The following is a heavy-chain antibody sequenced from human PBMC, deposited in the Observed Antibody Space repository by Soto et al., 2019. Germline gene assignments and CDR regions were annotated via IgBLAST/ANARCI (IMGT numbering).Heavy chain of an antibody. D-gene: IGHD4-4*01. CDR1: GDSFSNYA. J-gene: IGHJ6*02. CDR3: ARGFYSNLNGYYYYYGMDV. V-gene: IGHV1-69*12. Sequence: QVQVVQSGAEVKKPGSSVKVSCKTSGDSFSNYAISWVRQAPGQGLEWMGGIIPIFDTPNYAQKFQGRVTITAGESTCTAYMELSSLRSEDTAVYYCARGFYSNLNGYYYYYGMDVWGQGTTVTVSS. CDR2: IIPIFDTP.